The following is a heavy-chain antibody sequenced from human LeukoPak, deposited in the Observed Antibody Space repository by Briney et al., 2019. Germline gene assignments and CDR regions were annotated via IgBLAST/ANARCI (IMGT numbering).Heavy chain of an antibody. D-gene: IGHD3-10*01. J-gene: IGHJ4*02. Sequence: GGSLRLSCAASGFTFSDYYMSWIRQAPGKGLEWVSYISSSSSYTNYADSVKGRFTISRDNAKDTVYLQMNNLRVDDTAVYYCARDYSGSPDQWGRGTLITVSS. CDR2: ISSSSSYT. V-gene: IGHV3-11*06. CDR1: GFTFSDYY. CDR3: ARDYSGSPDQ.